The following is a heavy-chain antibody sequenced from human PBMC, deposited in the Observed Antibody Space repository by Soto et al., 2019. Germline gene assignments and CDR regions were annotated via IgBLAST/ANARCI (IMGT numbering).Heavy chain of an antibody. CDR1: GFTFSSYS. D-gene: IGHD3-22*01. V-gene: IGHV3-21*01. CDR3: ARVYLYYDSSGYWHAAEYFRH. CDR2: ISSSSSYI. J-gene: IGHJ1*01. Sequence: EVQLVESGGGLVKPGGSLRLSCAASGFTFSSYSMNWVRQAPGKGLEWVSSISSSSSYIYYADSVKGRFTISRHNAKNSLYLQMNGLRAEDTALYYCARVYLYYDSSGYWHAAEYFRHWGQGTPVIVSS.